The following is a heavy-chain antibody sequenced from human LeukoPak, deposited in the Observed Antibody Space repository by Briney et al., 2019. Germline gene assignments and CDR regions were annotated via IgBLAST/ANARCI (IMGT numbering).Heavy chain of an antibody. Sequence: PSETLSLTCTVSGGSISSYYWSWIRQPPGKGLEWIGNVYYSGSTNYSPSLNSRVTISIDTSKNQFSLKLSSVTAADTAVYYCARPVSSGSFSGAFNIWAKGQWSPSLQ. D-gene: IGHD3-10*01. CDR2: VYYSGST. V-gene: IGHV4-59*01. CDR1: GGSISSYY. CDR3: ARPVSSGSFSGAFNI. J-gene: IGHJ3*02.